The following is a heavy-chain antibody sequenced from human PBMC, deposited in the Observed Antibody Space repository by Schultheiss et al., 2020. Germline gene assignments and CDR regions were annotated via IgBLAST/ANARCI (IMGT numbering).Heavy chain of an antibody. CDR1: GFTFSGSA. D-gene: IGHD1-26*01. J-gene: IGHJ4*02. CDR2: ISGSGGST. Sequence: GGSLRLSCAASGFTFSGSAMHWVRQAPGKGLEWVSAISGSGGSTYYADSVKGRFTISRDDSKNTLYLQMNSLRAEDTAVYYCARVHAPYSGSYYDYWGQGTLVTVSS. V-gene: IGHV3-23*01. CDR3: ARVHAPYSGSYYDY.